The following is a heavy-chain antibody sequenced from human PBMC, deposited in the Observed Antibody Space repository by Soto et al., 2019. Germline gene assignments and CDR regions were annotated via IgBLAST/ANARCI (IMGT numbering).Heavy chain of an antibody. CDR1: GYTFTGYY. D-gene: IGHD3-3*01. J-gene: IGHJ4*02. Sequence: ASVKVPCKASGYTFTGYYMHWVRQAPGQGLEWMGWINPNSGGTNYAQKFQGRVTMTRDTSISTAYMGLSRLRSDDTAVYYCARDLEGDWSGCDYWGQGTLVTVSS. V-gene: IGHV1-2*02. CDR3: ARDLEGDWSGCDY. CDR2: INPNSGGT.